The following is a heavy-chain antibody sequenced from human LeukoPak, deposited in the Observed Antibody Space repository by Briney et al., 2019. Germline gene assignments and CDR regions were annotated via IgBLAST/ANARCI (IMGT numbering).Heavy chain of an antibody. D-gene: IGHD3-3*01. V-gene: IGHV4-30-2*01. CDR2: ILHSGST. Sequence: SETLSLTCAVSGVSITSDTYYWRWIRQPPGKGLEWIGYILHSGSTYHNPSLKSRVTILVDTSKNQFSLKLSSVTAADTAVYFCARTRDFWSAYFDYWGQGILVTVSS. CDR1: GVSITSDTYY. CDR3: ARTRDFWSAYFDY. J-gene: IGHJ4*02.